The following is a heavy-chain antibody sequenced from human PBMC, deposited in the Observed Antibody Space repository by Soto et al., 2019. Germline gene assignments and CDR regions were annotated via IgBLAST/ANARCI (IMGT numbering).Heavy chain of an antibody. J-gene: IGHJ3*02. CDR3: AAELYSGGRCCSFDI. CDR2: IVVGSGNT. D-gene: IGHD2-15*01. Sequence: QMQVVQSGPEVKKPGTSVTVSCKTSGFTFSNSAVQWVRQARGQRLEWMGWIVVGSGNTNYAQNLQERVTITRDMTTGTAHMQLSSLTSEDTAVYYCAAELYSGGRCCSFDIWGQGTVVTVSS. V-gene: IGHV1-58*01. CDR1: GFTFSNSA.